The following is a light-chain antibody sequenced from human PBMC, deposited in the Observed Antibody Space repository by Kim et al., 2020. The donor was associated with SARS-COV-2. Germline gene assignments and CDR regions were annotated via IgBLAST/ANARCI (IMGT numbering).Light chain of an antibody. V-gene: IGKV1-8*01. CDR1: QGISSY. Sequence: ASTGDRVTITCRASQGISSYLAWHQQKPGKAPKLLIYAASTLQSGGPSRFSGSGSGTDFTLTISCLQSEDFATYYCQQYYSYPPTFGQGTKVDIK. CDR2: AAS. J-gene: IGKJ1*01. CDR3: QQYYSYPPT.